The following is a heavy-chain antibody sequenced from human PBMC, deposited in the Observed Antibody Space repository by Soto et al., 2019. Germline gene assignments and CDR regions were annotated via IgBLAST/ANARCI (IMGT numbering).Heavy chain of an antibody. V-gene: IGHV4-30-2*01. CDR1: GGSISSGGYS. D-gene: IGHD3-10*01. CDR3: ARLVGDWFDP. J-gene: IGHJ5*02. Sequence: SETLSLTCAVSGGSISSGGYSWSWIRQPPGKGLEWIGYIYHSGSTNYNPSLKSRVTISVDTSKNQFSLKLSSVTAADTAVYYCARLVGDWFDPWGQGTLVTVSS. CDR2: IYHSGST.